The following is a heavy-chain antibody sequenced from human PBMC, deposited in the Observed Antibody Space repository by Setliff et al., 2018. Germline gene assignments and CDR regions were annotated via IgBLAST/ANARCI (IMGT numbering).Heavy chain of an antibody. CDR1: GGSFSDYY. D-gene: IGHD3-16*01. Sequence: PSETLSLTCTVYGGSFSDYYWGWIRQPPGKGLEWIAEINHSGSTNYNPSLKSRVTISVDTSKRQFSLKLNSVTAADTAVYYCRFWSYVYKNDYWAQGTLVTVSS. V-gene: IGHV4-34*01. CDR2: INHSGST. J-gene: IGHJ4*02. CDR3: RFWSYVYKNDY.